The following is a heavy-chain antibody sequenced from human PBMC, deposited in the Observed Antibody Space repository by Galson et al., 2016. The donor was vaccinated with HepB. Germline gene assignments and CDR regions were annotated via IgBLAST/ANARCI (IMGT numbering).Heavy chain of an antibody. D-gene: IGHD3-22*01. Sequence: SVKVSCKASGYTFSSYGISWVRQAPGQGLEWMGWISVYNGNTDYAQKLQGRVTMTTDTSTTTAYMELRSLRSDDTAAYFCARPSGYYYDYWGQGTLVTVSS. CDR1: GYTFSSYG. CDR2: ISVYNGNT. V-gene: IGHV1-18*01. J-gene: IGHJ4*02. CDR3: ARPSGYYYDY.